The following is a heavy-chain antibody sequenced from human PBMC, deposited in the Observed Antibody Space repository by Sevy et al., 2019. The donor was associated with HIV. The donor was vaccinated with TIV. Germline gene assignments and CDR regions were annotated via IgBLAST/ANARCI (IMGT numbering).Heavy chain of an antibody. Sequence: GGSLRLSCAASGFTFSSYWMSWVRQAPGKGLEWVANIKQDGSEKYYVDSVKGRFTISRDNAKNSLYLQMNSLRAEDTAAYYCARKGALRSHSPSWRSSSRGLDFDYWGQGTLVTVSS. J-gene: IGHJ4*02. CDR2: IKQDGSEK. CDR1: GFTFSSYW. CDR3: ARKGALRSHSPSWRSSSRGLDFDY. V-gene: IGHV3-7*01. D-gene: IGHD6-13*01.